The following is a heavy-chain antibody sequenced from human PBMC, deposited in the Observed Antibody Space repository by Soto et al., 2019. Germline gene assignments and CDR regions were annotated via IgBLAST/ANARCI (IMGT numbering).Heavy chain of an antibody. Sequence: SETLSLTCAVYGGSFSGYYWSWIRQPPGKGLEWIGEINHSGSTNYNPSLKSRVTISVDTSKNQFSLKLSSVTAADTAVYYCARGVYTWWATIEARGPGWQPQQYYFDYWGQGTLVTVSS. D-gene: IGHD5-12*01. CDR3: ARGVYTWWATIEARGPGWQPQQYYFDY. CDR1: GGSFSGYY. J-gene: IGHJ4*02. V-gene: IGHV4-34*01. CDR2: INHSGST.